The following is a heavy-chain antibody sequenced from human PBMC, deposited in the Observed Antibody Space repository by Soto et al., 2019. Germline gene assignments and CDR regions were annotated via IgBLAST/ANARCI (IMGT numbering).Heavy chain of an antibody. V-gene: IGHV4-39*01. CDR1: SGSISSSRYY. Sequence: PSETLSLTCSVPSGSISSSRYYWGWIRQPPGKGREWIGTSYSTGSTHYNPSLNSRVTISVDTSKNQFSLKLNSVTAADTGVYYWARLPYYDNPPVTFDIWGQGAMVTVSS. D-gene: IGHD3-22*01. CDR2: SYSTGST. J-gene: IGHJ3*02. CDR3: ARLPYYDNPPVTFDI.